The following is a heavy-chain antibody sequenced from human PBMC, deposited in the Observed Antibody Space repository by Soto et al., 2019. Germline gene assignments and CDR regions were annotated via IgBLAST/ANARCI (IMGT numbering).Heavy chain of an antibody. D-gene: IGHD3-22*01. CDR1: GFTFSSYS. CDR3: AMGRHYYDSSGYYSQDFDI. V-gene: IGHV3-21*01. J-gene: IGHJ3*02. Sequence: GGSLRLSCAASGFTFSSYSMNWVRQAPGKGLEWVSSISSSSSYIYYADSVKGRFTISRDNAKNSLYLQMNSLRAEDTAVYYCAMGRHYYDSSGYYSQDFDIWGQGTMVTVSS. CDR2: ISSSSSYI.